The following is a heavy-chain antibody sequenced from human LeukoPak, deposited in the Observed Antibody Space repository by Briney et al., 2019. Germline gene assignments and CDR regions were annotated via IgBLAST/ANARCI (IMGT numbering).Heavy chain of an antibody. CDR1: GYTFTHHG. Sequence: SVKVSCKASGYTFTHHGISWVGQAPGQGLEWMGWISVYNGNTKYAQKFQGRVTMTTDTFTSTAYMEVTSLRSDDTAVYYCARDQYDSVWDSHRPYFDYWGQGTLVTVSS. CDR3: ARDQYDSVWDSHRPYFDY. V-gene: IGHV1-18*01. J-gene: IGHJ4*02. CDR2: ISVYNGNT. D-gene: IGHD3-16*02.